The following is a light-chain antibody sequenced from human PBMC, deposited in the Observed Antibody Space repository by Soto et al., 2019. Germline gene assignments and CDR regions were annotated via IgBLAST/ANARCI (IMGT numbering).Light chain of an antibody. CDR1: QRIDTW. V-gene: IGKV1-5*03. CDR3: QQYETFSPWT. J-gene: IGKJ1*01. CDR2: KAT. Sequence: DIQMTQSPSTLSASLGDRVTITCRASQRIDTWLAWYQQKPGTAPKLLIYKATILQSGVPSRFSGSGSGTEFTLAISSLQPDDFATYYCQQYETFSPWTLGQGTKVDIK.